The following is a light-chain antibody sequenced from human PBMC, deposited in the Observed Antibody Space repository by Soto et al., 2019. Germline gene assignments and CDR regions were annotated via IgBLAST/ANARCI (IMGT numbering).Light chain of an antibody. Sequence: NFMLAQPHSVSESLGKTVSISCTRSGGSIASSYVQWVQQRPGSAPTILMYEDTQRPSGVPDRFSGSIDSSSNSATLTISVLKTEDEAAYFCQSYDRTDDVVFGGGTKLTVL. CDR3: QSYDRTDDVV. V-gene: IGLV6-57*03. J-gene: IGLJ2*01. CDR2: EDT. CDR1: GGSIASSY.